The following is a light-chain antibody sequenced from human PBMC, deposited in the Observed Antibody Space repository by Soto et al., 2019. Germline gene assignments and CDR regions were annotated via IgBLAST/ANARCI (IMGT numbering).Light chain of an antibody. CDR1: QSVSSTF. Sequence: EIVLTQSPGTLSLSPGERATLSCRASQSVSSTFLSWYQQKPGQATRLLIYGASSRATGIPDRFSGSGSGTDFTITISRLEPEDFAVYYCQQYADSRLTFGGGTKVEIK. V-gene: IGKV3-20*01. CDR2: GAS. J-gene: IGKJ4*01. CDR3: QQYADSRLT.